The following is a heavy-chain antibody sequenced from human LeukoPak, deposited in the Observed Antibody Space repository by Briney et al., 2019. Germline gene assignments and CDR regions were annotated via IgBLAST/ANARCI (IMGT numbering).Heavy chain of an antibody. V-gene: IGHV4-59*11. Sequence: SETLSLTCTVSGGSISSHYWSWIRQPPGKGLEWIAYIFYSGSTNYNPSLKNRVTISVDTSKNQFSLKLSSVTAADTAVYYCARGLIVEQPTYYGMDVWGQGTTVTVSS. CDR3: ARGLIVEQPTYYGMDV. CDR2: IFYSGST. D-gene: IGHD2-8*01. J-gene: IGHJ6*02. CDR1: GGSISSHY.